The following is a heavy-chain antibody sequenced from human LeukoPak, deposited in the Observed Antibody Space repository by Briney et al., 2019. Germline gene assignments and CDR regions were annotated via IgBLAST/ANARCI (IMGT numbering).Heavy chain of an antibody. CDR1: GYTFTSYG. V-gene: IGHV1-18*01. D-gene: IGHD3-10*01. CDR3: ASVPRYGPYYYYYMDV. CDR2: ISAYNGNT. Sequence: ASVKVSCKASGYTFTSYGISWVRQAPGQGLEWMGWISAYNGNTNYAQKLQGRVTMTTDTSTSTAYMELRSLRSDDTAVYYCASVPRYGPYYYYYMDVWGKGTTVTVSS. J-gene: IGHJ6*03.